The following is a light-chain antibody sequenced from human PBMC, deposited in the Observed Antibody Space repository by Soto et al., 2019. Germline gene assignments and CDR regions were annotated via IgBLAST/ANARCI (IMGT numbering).Light chain of an antibody. CDR3: MHALETIT. J-gene: IGKJ4*01. Sequence: DFVMTQSPLSLSVTPGEPASISCRSSQSLLHSNGNNYLDWYLQKPGQSPQLLIYLGSIRASGVPDRFSGSGSVTESTQEISRVEAEDDGVYYCMHALETITFGGGTNEEIK. CDR2: LGS. CDR1: QSLLHSNGNNY. V-gene: IGKV2-28*01.